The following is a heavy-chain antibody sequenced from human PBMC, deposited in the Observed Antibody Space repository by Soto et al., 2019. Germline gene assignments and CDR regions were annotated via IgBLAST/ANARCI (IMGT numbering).Heavy chain of an antibody. CDR3: ARGTVTTRKYYYYGMDV. CDR2: ISAYNGNT. CDR1: GYTFTSYG. V-gene: IGHV1-18*01. J-gene: IGHJ6*02. D-gene: IGHD4-4*01. Sequence: ASVKVSCKASGYTFTSYGISWVRQAPGQGLEWMGWISAYNGNTNYAQKLQGRVAMTTDTSTSTAYMELRSLRSDDTAVYYCARGTVTTRKYYYYGMDVWGQGTTVTVSS.